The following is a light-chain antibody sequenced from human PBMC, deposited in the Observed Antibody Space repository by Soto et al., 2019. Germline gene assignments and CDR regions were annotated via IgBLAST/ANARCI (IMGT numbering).Light chain of an antibody. CDR1: QSISNY. CDR3: QQSYSLTWT. CDR2: TAS. J-gene: IGKJ1*01. V-gene: IGKV1-39*01. Sequence: DIQMTQSPSSLSASVGDTVTITCRASQSISNYLNWYQQKLGKAPKLLIYTASSLQSGVPSRFSGSGSGTDLTLTISTLQPADFATYYCQQSYSLTWTFGQGTKVEIK.